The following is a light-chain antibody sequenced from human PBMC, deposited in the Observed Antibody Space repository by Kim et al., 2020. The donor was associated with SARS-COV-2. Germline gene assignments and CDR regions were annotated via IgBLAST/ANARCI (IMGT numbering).Light chain of an antibody. CDR3: QLYNNWPWT. V-gene: IGKV3-15*01. CDR2: GAS. CDR1: QSVSSN. J-gene: IGKJ1*01. Sequence: VSPWESATLACRASQSVSSNLAWYQQKPGQAPRLLIYGASTRATGIPARFSGSGSGTEFTLTISSLQSEDFAVDYCQLYNNWPWTFGQGTKVDIK.